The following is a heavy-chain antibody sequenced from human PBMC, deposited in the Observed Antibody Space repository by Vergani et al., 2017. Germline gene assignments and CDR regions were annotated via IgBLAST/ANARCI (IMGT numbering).Heavy chain of an antibody. V-gene: IGHV3-23*01. CDR3: AKELRQWELLRSVRLRAPPGFDN. J-gene: IGHJ4*02. CDR2: ISGSGGST. CDR1: GFTFSSYA. D-gene: IGHD1-26*01. Sequence: EVQLLESGGGLVQPGGSLRLSCAASGFTFSSYAMSWVRQAPGKGLEWVSAISGSGGSTYYADSVKGRFTISRDNSKNTLYLQMNSLRAEDTAVSYCAKELRQWELLRSVRLRAPPGFDNWGQGGLVTVSS.